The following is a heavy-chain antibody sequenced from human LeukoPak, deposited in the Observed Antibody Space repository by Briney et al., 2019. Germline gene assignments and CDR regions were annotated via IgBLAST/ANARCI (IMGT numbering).Heavy chain of an antibody. V-gene: IGHV4-34*01. D-gene: IGHD6-19*01. J-gene: IGHJ5*02. CDR1: GGSFSGYY. CDR3: ARSLYSSGWYWFDP. CDR2: INHSGST. Sequence: SETLSLTCVVYGGSFSGYYWSWIRQPPGKGLEWIGEINHSGSTNYNPSLKSRVTISVDTSKNQFSLKLSSVTAADTAVYYCARSLYSSGWYWFDPWGQGTLVTVSS.